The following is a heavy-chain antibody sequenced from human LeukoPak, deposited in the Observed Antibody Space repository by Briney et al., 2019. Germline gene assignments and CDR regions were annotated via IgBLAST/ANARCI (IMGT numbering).Heavy chain of an antibody. Sequence: GRSLRLSCAASGFTFSSYSMNWVRQAPGKGLEWVSYISSSSSTIYYADSVKGRFTISRDNAKNSLYLQMNSLRAEDTAVYYCARDPEWELPKGYFDYWGQGTLVTVSS. D-gene: IGHD1-26*01. J-gene: IGHJ4*02. CDR1: GFTFSSYS. V-gene: IGHV3-48*01. CDR3: ARDPEWELPKGYFDY. CDR2: ISSSSSTI.